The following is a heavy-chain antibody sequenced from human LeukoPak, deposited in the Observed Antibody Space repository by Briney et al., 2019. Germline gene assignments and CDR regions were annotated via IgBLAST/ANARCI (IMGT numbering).Heavy chain of an antibody. D-gene: IGHD6-13*01. J-gene: IGHJ4*02. CDR1: GFTFSSYS. CDR3: ARGLYSSWYLVAY. V-gene: IGHV3-21*01. CDR2: ISSSSSYI. Sequence: GGSLRLSCAASGFTFSSYSMNWVRQAPGKGLEWVSSISSSSSYIYYADSVKGRFTISRDNAKNSLYLQMNSLGAEDTAVYYCARGLYSSWYLVAYWGQGTLVTVSS.